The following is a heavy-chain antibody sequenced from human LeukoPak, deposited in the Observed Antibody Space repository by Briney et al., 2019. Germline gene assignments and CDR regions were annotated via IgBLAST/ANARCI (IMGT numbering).Heavy chain of an antibody. CDR2: IIPIFGTA. Sequence: PVKVFCKASGGTFSSYAISWVRQAPGQGLEWMGGIIPIFGTANYAQKFQGRVTITADESTSTAYMELSSLRSEDTAVYYCARDPISYGGFGDWGQGTLVTVSS. D-gene: IGHD3-16*01. V-gene: IGHV1-69*13. CDR3: ARDPISYGGFGD. J-gene: IGHJ4*02. CDR1: GGTFSSYA.